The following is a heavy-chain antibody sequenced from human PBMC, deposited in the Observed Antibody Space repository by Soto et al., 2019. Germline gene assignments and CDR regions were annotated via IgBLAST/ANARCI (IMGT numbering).Heavy chain of an antibody. CDR1: GFTFSSYG. J-gene: IGHJ6*02. V-gene: IGHV3-33*01. CDR2: IWYDGSNK. CDR3: ARDRAAADYYYYGMDV. Sequence: SLRLSCAASGFTFSSYGMHWVRQAPGKGLEWVAVIWYDGSNKYYADSVKGRFTISRDNSKNTLYLQMNSLRAEDTAVYYCARDRAAADYYYYGMDVWGQGTTVTVSS. D-gene: IGHD6-13*01.